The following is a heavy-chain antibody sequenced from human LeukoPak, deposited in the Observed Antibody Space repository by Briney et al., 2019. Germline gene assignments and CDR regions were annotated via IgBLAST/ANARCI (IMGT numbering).Heavy chain of an antibody. CDR1: GGSVSSGSYY. V-gene: IGHV4-61*01. J-gene: IGHJ4*02. Sequence: SETLSLTCTVSGGSVSSGSYYWSGIRQPPGKGLEWIAYLFYSGSTDYNPSLESRVTISVDTSKNQFSLKLRSVTAADTAVYYCATVAVIRGVTYFDYWGQGTLVTVSS. CDR2: LFYSGST. D-gene: IGHD3-10*01. CDR3: ATVAVIRGVTYFDY.